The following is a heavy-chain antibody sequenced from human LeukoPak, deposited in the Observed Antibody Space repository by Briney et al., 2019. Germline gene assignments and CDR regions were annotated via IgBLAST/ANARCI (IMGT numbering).Heavy chain of an antibody. Sequence: SETLSLTCTVSGGSISSGGYYWSWIRQHPGKGLEWIGYIYYSGSTYYNPSLKSRVTISVDTSKNQFSLKLSSVTAADTAVYYCARGSHDCDYYYYYGMDVWGQGTTVTVSS. V-gene: IGHV4-31*03. D-gene: IGHD2-21*02. CDR3: ARGSHDCDYYYYYGMDV. CDR1: GGSISSGGYY. CDR2: IYYSGST. J-gene: IGHJ6*02.